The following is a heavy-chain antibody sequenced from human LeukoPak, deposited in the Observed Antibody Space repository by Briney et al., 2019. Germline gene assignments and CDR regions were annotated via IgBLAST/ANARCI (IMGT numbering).Heavy chain of an antibody. CDR1: GFTVSSNY. V-gene: IGHV3-66*01. J-gene: IGHJ4*02. CDR3: ASNYYDSGGIDY. D-gene: IGHD3-22*01. CDR2: IYSGGST. Sequence: GGSLRLSCAASGFTVSSNYMSWVRQAPGKGLEWVSVIYSGGSTYYADSVKGRFTISRDNSKNTLYLQMNSLRAEDTAVCYCASNYYDSGGIDYWGQGTLVTVSS.